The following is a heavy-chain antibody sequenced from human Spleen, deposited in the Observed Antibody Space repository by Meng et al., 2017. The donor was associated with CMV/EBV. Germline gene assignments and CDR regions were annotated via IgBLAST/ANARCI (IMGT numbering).Heavy chain of an antibody. CDR3: ARVRRDGGYPIDY. J-gene: IGHJ4*02. Sequence: GSLRLSCAVYGGSLSDYYWSWIRQPPGKGLEWIGEINHSGSTNYNPSLKSRVTISVDTSKNQFSLKLSSVTAADTAVYYCARVRRDGGYPIDYWGQGTLVTVSS. V-gene: IGHV4-34*01. D-gene: IGHD3-22*01. CDR1: GGSLSDYY. CDR2: INHSGST.